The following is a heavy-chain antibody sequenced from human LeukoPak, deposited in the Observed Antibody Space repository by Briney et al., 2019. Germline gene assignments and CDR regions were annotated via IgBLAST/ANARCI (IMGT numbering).Heavy chain of an antibody. Sequence: ASVTDSCKASGYTFTSYGISWVRQAPGQGLEWMGWISAYNGNTNYAQKLQGRVTMTTDTSTSTAYMELRSLRSDDTAVYYCARVFHDSSGYYPYYFDYWGQGTLVPVSS. D-gene: IGHD3-22*01. J-gene: IGHJ4*02. CDR1: GYTFTSYG. V-gene: IGHV1-18*01. CDR3: ARVFHDSSGYYPYYFDY. CDR2: ISAYNGNT.